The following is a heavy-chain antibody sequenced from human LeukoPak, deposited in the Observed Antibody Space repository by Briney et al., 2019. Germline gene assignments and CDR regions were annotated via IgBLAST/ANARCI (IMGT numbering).Heavy chain of an antibody. J-gene: IGHJ6*03. CDR3: ARDSPYYDFWSGYYYYYMDV. CDR2: IYYSGST. CDR1: GGSISSHY. D-gene: IGHD3-3*01. Sequence: SETLSLTCTVSGGSISSHYWRWIRQPPGKGLEWIGYIYYSGSTNYNPSLKSRVTISVDTSKNQFSLKLSSVTAADTAVYYCARDSPYYDFWSGYYYYYMDVWGKGTTVTVSS. V-gene: IGHV4-59*11.